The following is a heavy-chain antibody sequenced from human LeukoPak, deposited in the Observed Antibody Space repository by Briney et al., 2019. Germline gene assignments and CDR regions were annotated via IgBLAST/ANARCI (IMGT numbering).Heavy chain of an antibody. V-gene: IGHV1-69*05. CDR2: IIPIFGTA. CDR1: GGTFSSYA. CDR3: ARGPLMPDYYYYYYMDV. D-gene: IGHD2-2*01. J-gene: IGHJ6*03. Sequence: SVKVSCKASGGTFSSYAISWVRQAPGQGLEWMGGIIPIFGTANYAQKFQGRVTITTDESTSTAYMELSSLRSEDTAVYCCARGPLMPDYYYYYYMDVWGKGTTVTVSS.